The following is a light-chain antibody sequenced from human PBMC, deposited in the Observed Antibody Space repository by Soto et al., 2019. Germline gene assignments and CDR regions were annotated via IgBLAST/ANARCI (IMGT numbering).Light chain of an antibody. CDR3: SSYTTSNTRQIV. CDR1: SSDVGGYNY. CDR2: DVS. J-gene: IGLJ1*01. Sequence: QSALTQPASVSGSPGPSITISCTGTSSDVGGYNYVSWYQHHPGKAPKLIIYDVSNRPSGVSNRFSGSKSGNTASLTISGLQPEDEAEYYCSSYTTSNTRQIVFGTGTKVTVL. V-gene: IGLV2-14*03.